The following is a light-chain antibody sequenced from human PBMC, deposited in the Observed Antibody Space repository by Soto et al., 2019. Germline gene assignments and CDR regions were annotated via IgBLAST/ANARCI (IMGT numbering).Light chain of an antibody. Sequence: QSVLTQPASVSGSPGQSITISCTGTSSDVGGYNYVSWYQQHPGKAPKLMIYDVSNRPSGVSNRFSGSKSGNTASLTISGLQAEDEADYYCSSYTRCSTLNYVFGTGNKVTVL. V-gene: IGLV2-14*01. J-gene: IGLJ1*01. CDR3: SSYTRCSTLNYV. CDR2: DVS. CDR1: SSDVGGYNY.